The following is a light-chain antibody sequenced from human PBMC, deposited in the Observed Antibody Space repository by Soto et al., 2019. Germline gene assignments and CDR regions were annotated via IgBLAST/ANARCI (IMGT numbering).Light chain of an antibody. J-gene: IGKJ1*01. CDR3: QHYNTYPWT. Sequence: DIQMTPSPSILSASVGDRVTITCRASQSISSWLAWYQQKPGKAPNLLIHKASHLESGVPTRFSGSGSGTEFTLTISSLQPGDFATYYCQHYNTYPWTFGQGTKGDIK. CDR2: KAS. CDR1: QSISSW. V-gene: IGKV1-5*03.